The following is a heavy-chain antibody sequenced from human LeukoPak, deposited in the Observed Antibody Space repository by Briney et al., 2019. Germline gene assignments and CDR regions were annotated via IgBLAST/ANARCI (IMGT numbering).Heavy chain of an antibody. CDR1: GYTFTSYG. D-gene: IGHD3-22*01. V-gene: IGHV1-69*05. J-gene: IGHJ4*02. CDR3: ARGGNYYDSSGYDY. Sequence: SVKVSCKASGYTFTSYGISWVRQTPGQGLEWMGGIIPIFGTANYAQKFQGRVTITTDESTSTAYMELSSLRSEDTAVYYCARGGNYYDSSGYDYWGQGTLVTVSS. CDR2: IIPIFGTA.